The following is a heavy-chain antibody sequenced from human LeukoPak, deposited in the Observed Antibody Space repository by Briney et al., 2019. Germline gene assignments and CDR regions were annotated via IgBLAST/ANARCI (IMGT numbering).Heavy chain of an antibody. CDR1: GFTLSSYS. CDR2: ISSSSSYI. Sequence: PGGSLRLSCEASGFTLSSYSMNWVRQAPGKGLEWVSSISSSSSYIYYADSVKGRFTISRDNAKNSLYLQMNSLRAEDTAVYYCASDDPLDYWGQGTLVTVSS. J-gene: IGHJ4*02. CDR3: ASDDPLDY. V-gene: IGHV3-21*01.